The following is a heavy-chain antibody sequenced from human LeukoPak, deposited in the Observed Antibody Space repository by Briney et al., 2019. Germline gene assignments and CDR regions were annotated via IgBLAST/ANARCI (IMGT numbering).Heavy chain of an antibody. CDR3: ARGYCSSTSCYYFWDY. CDR2: INAGNGNT. V-gene: IGHV1-3*03. CDR1: GYTFTNYA. Sequence: PVASVKVSCKASGYTFTNYAMHWVRQAPGQRLEWMGWINAGNGNTKYSQEFQGRVTITRDTSASTAYMELSSLTSEDMAVYYCARGYCSSTSCYYFWDYWGQGTLVTVSS. D-gene: IGHD2-2*01. J-gene: IGHJ4*02.